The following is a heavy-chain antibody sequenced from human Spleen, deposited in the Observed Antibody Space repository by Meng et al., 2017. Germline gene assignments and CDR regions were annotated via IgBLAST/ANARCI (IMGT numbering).Heavy chain of an antibody. D-gene: IGHD6-13*01. CDR1: AYTFTAYY. J-gene: IGHJ4*02. V-gene: IGHV1-2*02. Sequence: ASVKVSCKASAYTFTAYYIHWVRQAPGQGLEWMGWINPNSGGTKYAQKFQGRVTMTRDTSISTAYMELSRLRSDDTAVYYCARGTARSWYGSDYWGQGTLVTVSS. CDR3: ARGTARSWYGSDY. CDR2: INPNSGGT.